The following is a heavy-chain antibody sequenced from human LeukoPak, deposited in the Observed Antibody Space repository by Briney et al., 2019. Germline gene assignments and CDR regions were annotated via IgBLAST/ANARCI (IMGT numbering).Heavy chain of an antibody. J-gene: IGHJ6*02. CDR1: GFSFSDNG. CDR3: GRERSTDIIGGMDF. Sequence: GGSLKLSCAASGFSFSDNGIHWVRQAPGKGLEWVAFILTDGNTKYYADSVRGRFTISRDNSKNTCYLQMDSLRDDDRAVYYFGRERSTDIIGGMDFRGQGTTVTVAS. D-gene: IGHD2-8*02. V-gene: IGHV3-30*02. CDR2: ILTDGNTK.